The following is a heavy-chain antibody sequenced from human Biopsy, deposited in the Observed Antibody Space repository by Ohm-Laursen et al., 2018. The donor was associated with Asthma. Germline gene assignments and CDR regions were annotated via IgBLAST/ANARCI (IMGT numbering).Heavy chain of an antibody. CDR3: AKDFRGIAVAGDRGFDY. J-gene: IGHJ4*02. V-gene: IGHV3-23*01. CDR2: ITGSGGTT. Sequence: GSLRLSCTASGFTFSSSAMSWVRQAPGKGLERVSAITGSGGTTYYVDSVRGRFTISRDNSKSTLFLQMDSLSAEDTAVYYCAKDFRGIAVAGDRGFDYWGQGTLVTVSS. CDR1: GFTFSSSA. D-gene: IGHD6-19*01.